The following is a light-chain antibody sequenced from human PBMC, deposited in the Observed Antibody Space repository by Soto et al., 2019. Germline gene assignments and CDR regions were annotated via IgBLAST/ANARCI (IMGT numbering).Light chain of an antibody. V-gene: IGLV1-47*01. CDR1: RSDIGSNY. J-gene: IGLJ2*01. CDR3: ASWDDSLSVPI. CDR2: RND. Sequence: QSALTQPPSASGTPGQRVTISCSGSRSDIGSNYVYWYQHLPGMAPKLLIYRNDQRPSGVPDRISGSKSGTSASLAIIGLRSEDEAEYYCASWDDSLSVPIFGGGTKVTVL.